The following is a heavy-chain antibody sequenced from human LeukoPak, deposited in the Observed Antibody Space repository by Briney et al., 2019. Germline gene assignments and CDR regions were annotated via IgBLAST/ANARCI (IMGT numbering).Heavy chain of an antibody. V-gene: IGHV1-2*02. CDR3: ARDWEGSSWYDY. D-gene: IGHD6-13*01. CDR2: INPNSGGT. J-gene: IGHJ4*02. Sequence: ASVKVSCKASGYTFTGYYMHWVRQAPGQGLEWMGWINPNSGGTNYAQEFQGRVTMTRDTSISTAYMELSRLRSDDTAVYYCARDWEGSSWYDYWGQGTLVTVSS. CDR1: GYTFTGYY.